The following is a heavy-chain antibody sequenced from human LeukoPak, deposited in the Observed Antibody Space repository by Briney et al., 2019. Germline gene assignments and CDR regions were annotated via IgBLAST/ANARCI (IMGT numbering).Heavy chain of an antibody. Sequence: PGGSLRLSCAASGFTFSSYSMNWVRRAPGKGLEWVSSISSSSSYIYYADSVKGRFTISRDNAKNSLYLQMNSLRAEDTAVYYCARAPPAKYYGMDVWGQGTTVTVSS. D-gene: IGHD2-2*01. CDR3: ARAPPAKYYGMDV. CDR2: ISSSSSYI. CDR1: GFTFSSYS. V-gene: IGHV3-21*01. J-gene: IGHJ6*02.